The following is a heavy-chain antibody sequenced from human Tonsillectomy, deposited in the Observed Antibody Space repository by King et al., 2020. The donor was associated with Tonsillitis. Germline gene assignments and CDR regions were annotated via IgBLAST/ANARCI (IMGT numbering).Heavy chain of an antibody. CDR3: ARKHGLGYGDYGWFDP. CDR2: VSFEGSNK. Sequence: VQLVESGGGVVQPGRSLRLACAASEFTFSTSVIEWLRQAPGKGLEWVASVSFEGSNKYYADSVKGRFTISRDNSKHTLYLQMNSLRPEDTAVYYCARKHGLGYGDYGWFDPWGQGTLVTVSS. V-gene: IGHV3-30*01. J-gene: IGHJ5*02. CDR1: EFTFSTSV. D-gene: IGHD4-17*01.